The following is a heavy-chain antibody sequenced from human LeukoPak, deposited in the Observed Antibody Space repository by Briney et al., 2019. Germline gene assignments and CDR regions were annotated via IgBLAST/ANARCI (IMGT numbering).Heavy chain of an antibody. CDR2: FYYSGTT. CDR3: ARDVGGYGGNSVAFDI. Sequence: SEPLSLTCTVSGGSISSYNWSWIRQPPGKGLEYIGYFYYSGTTNYNPSLKSRVTISVDTSKNQFSLKLSSVTAADTAVYYCARDVGGYGGNSVAFDIWGQGTMVTVSS. D-gene: IGHD4-23*01. J-gene: IGHJ3*02. CDR1: GGSISSYN. V-gene: IGHV4-59*01.